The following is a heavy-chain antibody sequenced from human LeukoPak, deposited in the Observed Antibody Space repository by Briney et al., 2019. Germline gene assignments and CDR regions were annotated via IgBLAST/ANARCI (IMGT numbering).Heavy chain of an antibody. CDR2: IRSKAYGGTT. CDR1: GFTFGDYA. J-gene: IGHJ4*02. Sequence: GGSLRLSCTASGFTFGDYAMSWFRQAPGKGLEWVGFIRSKAYGGTTEYAASVKGRFTISRDDSKSIASLQMNSLKTEDTAVYYCTRDLSCSSFGLVFDYWGQGTLVTVSS. V-gene: IGHV3-49*03. CDR3: TRDLSCSSFGLVFDY. D-gene: IGHD6-13*01.